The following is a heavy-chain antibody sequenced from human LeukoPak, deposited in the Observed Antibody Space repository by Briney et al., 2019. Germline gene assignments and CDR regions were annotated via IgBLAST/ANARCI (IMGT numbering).Heavy chain of an antibody. D-gene: IGHD2-2*01. V-gene: IGHV3-30-3*01. Sequence: GGSLRLSCAASGFTFSSYAMHWVRQAPGKGLEWVAVISYDGSNKYYADSVKGRFTISRDNSKNTLYLQMNSLRAEDTAVYYGYCSSTSCVNDYWGQGTLVTVSS. CDR3: YCSSTSCVNDY. J-gene: IGHJ4*02. CDR1: GFTFSSYA. CDR2: ISYDGSNK.